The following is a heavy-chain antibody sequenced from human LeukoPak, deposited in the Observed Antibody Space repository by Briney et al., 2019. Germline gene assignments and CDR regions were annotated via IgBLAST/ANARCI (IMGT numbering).Heavy chain of an antibody. D-gene: IGHD3-22*01. V-gene: IGHV4-59*12. Sequence: SETLSLTCTVSGGSISIYYWSWIRQPPGKGLEWIGYIYYSGSTNYNPSLKSRVTISVDTSKNQFSLKLSSVTAADTAVYYCARVKSAMAPIDYYDSSGYYYFDYWGQGTLVTVSS. CDR1: GGSISIYY. CDR2: IYYSGST. CDR3: ARVKSAMAPIDYYDSSGYYYFDY. J-gene: IGHJ4*02.